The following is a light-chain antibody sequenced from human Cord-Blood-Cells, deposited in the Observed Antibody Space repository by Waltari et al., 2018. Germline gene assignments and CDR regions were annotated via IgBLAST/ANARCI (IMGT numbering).Light chain of an antibody. J-gene: IGKJ1*01. CDR1: QDISNY. CDR3: QQYDNLLTWT. CDR2: DAS. V-gene: IGKV1-33*01. Sequence: GDRVTITCQASQDISNYLNWYQQKPGKAPKLLIYDASNLETGVPSRFSGSGSGTDFTFTISSLQPEDITTYYCQQYDNLLTWTFGQGTKVEIK.